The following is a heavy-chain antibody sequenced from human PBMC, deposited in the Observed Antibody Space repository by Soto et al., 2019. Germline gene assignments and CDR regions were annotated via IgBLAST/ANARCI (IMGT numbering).Heavy chain of an antibody. CDR3: ARGPMYYDFWSGYPDAFDI. Sequence: SETLSLTCAVYGGSFSGYYWSWIRQPPGKGLEWIGEINHSGSTNYNPSLKSRVTISVDTSKNQFSLKLSSVTAADTAVYYCARGPMYYDFWSGYPDAFDIWGQGKMVTVSS. J-gene: IGHJ3*02. CDR2: INHSGST. V-gene: IGHV4-34*01. CDR1: GGSFSGYY. D-gene: IGHD3-3*01.